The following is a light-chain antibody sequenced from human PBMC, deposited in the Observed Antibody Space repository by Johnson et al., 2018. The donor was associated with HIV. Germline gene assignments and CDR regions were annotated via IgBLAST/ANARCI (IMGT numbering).Light chain of an antibody. J-gene: IGLJ1*01. V-gene: IGLV1-51*02. CDR1: SFNIGSNF. CDR3: ATWGGSLN. Sequence: QSVLTQPPSVSAAPGQRVTISCYGSSFNIGSNFVSWYQQVPGTAPKLLIYENNKRPSGIPDRFSGAKSGTSDTLAITGLQTGDEGDYYCATWGGSLNFGTGTKVTVL. CDR2: ENN.